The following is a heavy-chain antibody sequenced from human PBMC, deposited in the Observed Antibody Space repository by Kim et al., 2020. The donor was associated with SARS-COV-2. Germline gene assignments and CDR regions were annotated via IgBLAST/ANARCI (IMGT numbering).Heavy chain of an antibody. CDR2: IYSGGST. CDR3: ARTKSYYDILTGNYYYYYGMDV. V-gene: IGHV3-53*04. D-gene: IGHD3-9*01. Sequence: GGSLRLSCAASGFTVSSNYMSWVRQAPWKGLEWVSVIYSGGSTYYADSVKGRFTISRHNSKNTLYLQMNSLRAEDTAVYYCARTKSYYDILTGNYYYYYGMDVWGQGTTVTVSS. CDR1: GFTVSSNY. J-gene: IGHJ6*02.